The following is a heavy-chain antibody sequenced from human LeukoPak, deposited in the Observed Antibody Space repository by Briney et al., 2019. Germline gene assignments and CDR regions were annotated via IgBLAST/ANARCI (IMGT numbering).Heavy chain of an antibody. J-gene: IGHJ5*02. CDR2: IYTSGST. CDR1: GGSFSGYY. V-gene: IGHV4-59*10. Sequence: TSETLSLTCAVYGGSFSGYYWSWIRQPAGKGLEWIGRIYTSGSTNYNPSLKSRVTMSVDTSKNQFSLKLGSVTAADTAVYYCARGVVVVPAAIRSNWFDPWGQGTLVTVSS. CDR3: ARGVVVVPAAIRSNWFDP. D-gene: IGHD2-2*02.